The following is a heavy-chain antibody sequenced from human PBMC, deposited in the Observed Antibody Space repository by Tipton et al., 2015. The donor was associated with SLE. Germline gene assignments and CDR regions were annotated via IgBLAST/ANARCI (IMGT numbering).Heavy chain of an antibody. V-gene: IGHV3-72*01. J-gene: IGHJ3*02. Sequence: SLRLSCAASGFTFSDAWMTWVRQAPGKGLEWVGRTRNKANSYTTEYAASVKGRFTISRDDSKNSLYLQMNSLRAEDTAVYYCARGPGLLWFGERKGAFDIWGQGTMVTVSS. CDR2: TRNKANSYTT. D-gene: IGHD3-10*01. CDR3: ARGPGLLWFGERKGAFDI. CDR1: GFTFSDAW.